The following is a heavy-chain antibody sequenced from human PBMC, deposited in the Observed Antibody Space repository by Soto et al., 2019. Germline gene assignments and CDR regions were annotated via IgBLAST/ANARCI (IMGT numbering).Heavy chain of an antibody. D-gene: IGHD2-2*01. CDR3: ARGVENIVVVLDVFGYYGMDV. V-gene: IGHV1-3*01. CDR1: GYSFTRYV. CDR2: INAGNGNT. J-gene: IGHJ6*02. Sequence: ASVKVSCKASGYSFTRYVIYWVSQAPGQRLEWMGWINAGNGNTKYSQKFQGRVTITSDTSASTAYMELSSLRSEDTAVYFCARGVENIVVVLDVFGYYGMDVWGQGTTVTVSS.